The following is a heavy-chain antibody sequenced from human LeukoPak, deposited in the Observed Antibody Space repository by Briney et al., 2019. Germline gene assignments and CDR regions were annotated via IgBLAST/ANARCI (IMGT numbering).Heavy chain of an antibody. V-gene: IGHV4-59*12. D-gene: IGHD6-19*01. CDR3: ARAGYSSGWYGSYYDY. Sequence: SSETLSLTCTVSGGSISSYYWSWIRQPPGKGLEWIGYIYYSGSTNYNPSLKSRVTISVDKSKNQFSLKLSSVTAADTAVYYCARAGYSSGWYGSYYDYWGQGTLVTVSS. J-gene: IGHJ4*02. CDR2: IYYSGST. CDR1: GGSISSYY.